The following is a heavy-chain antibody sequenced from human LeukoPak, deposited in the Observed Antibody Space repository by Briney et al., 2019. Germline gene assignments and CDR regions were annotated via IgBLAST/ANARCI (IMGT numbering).Heavy chain of an antibody. V-gene: IGHV1-18*01. Sequence: GASVKVSCKTSGYTFTTFNIAWVRQDPGQGLEWVGWVSTYNGNTDYAQRVQGRVAMTTDTSTNTAYMDLRSLRPDDTAVYYCARPHSLGWSIYVLYYWGQGTLITVSS. J-gene: IGHJ4*02. D-gene: IGHD3-3*01. CDR3: ARPHSLGWSIYVLYY. CDR1: GYTFTTFN. CDR2: VSTYNGNT.